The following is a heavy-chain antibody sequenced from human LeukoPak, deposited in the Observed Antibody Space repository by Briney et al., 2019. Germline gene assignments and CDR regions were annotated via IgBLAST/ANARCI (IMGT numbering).Heavy chain of an antibody. CDR1: GVTLSSYG. J-gene: IGHJ4*02. D-gene: IGHD1-26*01. CDR3: AKLVGAPGH. CDR2: ISGTGGST. V-gene: IGHV3-23*01. Sequence: GGSLGLSCAASGVTLSSYGMSWVRQAPGKGLEWVSTISGTGGSTYYADSVKGRFTISRDNSKNTLFLQMNSLRVDDTAVYYCAKLVGAPGHWGQGTLVTVSS.